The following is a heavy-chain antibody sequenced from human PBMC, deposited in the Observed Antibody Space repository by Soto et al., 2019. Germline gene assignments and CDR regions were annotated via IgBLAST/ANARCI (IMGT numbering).Heavy chain of an antibody. CDR3: ARVGWNYDILTGYYLYNWFDP. Sequence: LGESLKISCKGSGYSFTSYWIGWVRQMPGKGLKRMRIIYPGDSDTRYSPSFQGQVTISADKSISTAYLQWSSLKASDTVMYYCARVGWNYDILTGYYLYNWFDPWGQGTLVTVSS. CDR1: GYSFTSYW. J-gene: IGHJ5*02. V-gene: IGHV5-51*01. D-gene: IGHD3-9*01. CDR2: IYPGDSDT.